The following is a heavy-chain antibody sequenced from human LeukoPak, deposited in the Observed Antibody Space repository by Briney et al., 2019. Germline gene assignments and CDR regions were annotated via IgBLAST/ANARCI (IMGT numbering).Heavy chain of an antibody. Sequence: PGGSLRLSCAASGFTFSSYGMHWVRQAPGKGLEWVAFIRYDGSNKYYADSVKGRFTISRDNSKNTLYLQMNSLRAEDTAVYYCAKDYDFWSGFLLGAFDIWGQGTMVTVSS. D-gene: IGHD3-3*01. V-gene: IGHV3-30*02. CDR1: GFTFSSYG. CDR3: AKDYDFWSGFLLGAFDI. CDR2: IRYDGSNK. J-gene: IGHJ3*02.